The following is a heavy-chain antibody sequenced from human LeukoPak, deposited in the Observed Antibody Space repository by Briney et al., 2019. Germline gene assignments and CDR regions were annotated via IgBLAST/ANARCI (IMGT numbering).Heavy chain of an antibody. CDR3: ATVDQYYYDSSGYCILDY. CDR2: ISAYNGNT. V-gene: IGHV1-18*01. CDR1: GYTITSYG. Sequence: ASVKVSCKASGYTITSYGISWVRQAPGQGLEWMGWISAYNGNTNYAQKLQGRVTMTTDTSTSTAYMELRSLRSDDTAVYYCATVDQYYYDSSGYCILDYWGQGTLVTVSS. J-gene: IGHJ4*02. D-gene: IGHD3-22*01.